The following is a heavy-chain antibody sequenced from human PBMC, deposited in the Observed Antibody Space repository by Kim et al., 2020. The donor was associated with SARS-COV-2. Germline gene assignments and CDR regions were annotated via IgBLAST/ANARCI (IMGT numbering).Heavy chain of an antibody. J-gene: IGHJ4*02. CDR3: ARGDGYNCWEVDY. V-gene: IGHV3-21*01. Sequence: YADSGKGRCTSARDNAKNSQYLQMNSLRAEDTAVYYCARGDGYNCWEVDYWGQGTLVTVSS. D-gene: IGHD5-12*01.